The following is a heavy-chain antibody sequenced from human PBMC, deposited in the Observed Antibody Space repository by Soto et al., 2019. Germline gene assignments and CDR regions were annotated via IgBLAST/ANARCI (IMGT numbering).Heavy chain of an antibody. CDR3: ARSGWYGSWFDP. Sequence: PSETLSLTCAVYGGSFSGYYWSWIRQPPGKGLEWIGEINHSGSTNYNPSLKSRVTISVDTSKNQFSLKLSFVTAADTAVYYCARSGWYGSWFDPWGQGTLVTVSS. V-gene: IGHV4-34*01. CDR2: INHSGST. J-gene: IGHJ5*02. CDR1: GGSFSGYY. D-gene: IGHD6-19*01.